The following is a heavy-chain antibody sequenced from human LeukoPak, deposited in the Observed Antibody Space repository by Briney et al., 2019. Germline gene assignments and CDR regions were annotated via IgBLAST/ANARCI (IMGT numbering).Heavy chain of an antibody. CDR1: GGTFNSYA. J-gene: IGHJ6*02. CDR3: AREKWEPPYYYFGSDV. CDR2: IIPFFGAP. D-gene: IGHD1-26*01. V-gene: IGHV1-69*13. Sequence: SVKVSCKTSGGTFNSYAITWVRQAPGQGLEWMGGIIPFFGAPNYAQKFQGRVTLIADESTSTAYMELSSLTSEDTAVYYCAREKWEPPYYYFGSDVWGQGTTVTVSS.